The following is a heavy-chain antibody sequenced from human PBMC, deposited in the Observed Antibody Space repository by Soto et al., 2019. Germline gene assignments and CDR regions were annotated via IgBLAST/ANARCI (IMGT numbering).Heavy chain of an antibody. V-gene: IGHV4-39*01. CDR2: IYYSGST. CDR3: ARQEYCSGGSCSTYYYYGMDV. J-gene: IGHJ6*02. Sequence: QLQLQESGPGLVKPSETLSLTCTVSGGSISSSSYYWGWIRQPPGKGLEWIGSIYYSGSTYYNPSLNSRVTISVDTSKNQFSLKLSSVTAADPAVYYCARQEYCSGGSCSTYYYYGMDVWGQGTTVTVSS. D-gene: IGHD2-15*01. CDR1: GGSISSSSYY.